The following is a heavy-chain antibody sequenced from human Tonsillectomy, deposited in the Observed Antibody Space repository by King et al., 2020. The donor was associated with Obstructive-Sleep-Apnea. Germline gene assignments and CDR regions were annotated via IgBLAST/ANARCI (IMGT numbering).Heavy chain of an antibody. CDR1: DGSISDYY. D-gene: IGHD5-18*01. CDR2: IFYTGST. CDR3: AVDSAIGFFDS. V-gene: IGHV4-59*01. J-gene: IGHJ4*02. Sequence: VQLQESGPRLVKPSETLSLTCTVSDGSISDYYWSWIRQPPGKGLEWIGYIFYTGSTTYNPSLESRFTMSVDTSKNQFSLRLASVTAADTAVYFCAVDSAIGFFDSWGQGTQVTVSS.